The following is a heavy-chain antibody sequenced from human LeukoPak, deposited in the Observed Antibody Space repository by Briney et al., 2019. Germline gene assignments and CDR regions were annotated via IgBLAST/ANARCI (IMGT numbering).Heavy chain of an antibody. J-gene: IGHJ4*02. CDR3: ARATDSNGWLFDY. CDR2: INYSGST. CDR1: AGSISSYY. V-gene: IGHV4-59*01. D-gene: IGHD6-19*01. Sequence: SETLSLTCTVSAGSISSYYWSWRRQPPGKGLEWIGYINYSGSTNYNPSLKSRVTISVDTSRNQFSLKLTSVTAADTAVYYCARATDSNGWLFDYWGQGTLVTVSS.